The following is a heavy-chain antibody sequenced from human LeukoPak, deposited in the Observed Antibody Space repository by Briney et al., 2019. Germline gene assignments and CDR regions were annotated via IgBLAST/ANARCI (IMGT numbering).Heavy chain of an antibody. Sequence: GGSLRLSCAAAGFTFSSYWMTWVRHVPGKGLEWVANIKHDGNEKYYVDSLKGRFTISRDNAKNSLYLQMNSLRAEDTAVYYCARAQTMIYYYYYYMDVWGKGTTVTISS. CDR3: ARAQTMIYYYYYYMDV. CDR1: GFTFSSYW. V-gene: IGHV3-7*01. CDR2: IKHDGNEK. D-gene: IGHD3-22*01. J-gene: IGHJ6*03.